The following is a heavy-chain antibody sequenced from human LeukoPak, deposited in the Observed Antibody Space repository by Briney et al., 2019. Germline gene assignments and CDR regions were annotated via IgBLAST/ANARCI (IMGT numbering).Heavy chain of an antibody. CDR1: GVSISSYY. Sequence: SETLSLTCTVSGVSISSYYWSWIRQPPGKGLEWIGYIYYSGSTNYNPSLKSRVTISVDTSKNQFSLKLSSVTAADTAVYYCASGGTYCGGDCYSYYFDYWGQGTLVTVSS. J-gene: IGHJ4*02. CDR2: IYYSGST. V-gene: IGHV4-59*01. D-gene: IGHD2-21*02. CDR3: ASGGTYCGGDCYSYYFDY.